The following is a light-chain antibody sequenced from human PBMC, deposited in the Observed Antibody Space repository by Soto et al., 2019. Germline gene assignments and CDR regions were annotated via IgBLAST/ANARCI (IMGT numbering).Light chain of an antibody. CDR3: QSYDSSLSGFYV. V-gene: IGLV1-40*01. CDR2: GNS. Sequence: SVLTQPPSVSGYPGQRVTISCTGSSSNIGAGYDVHWYQQLPGTAPKLLIYGNSNRPSGVPDRFSGSKSGTSASLAITGLQAEDEADYYCQSYDSSLSGFYVFGTGTKVT. CDR1: SSNIGAGYD. J-gene: IGLJ1*01.